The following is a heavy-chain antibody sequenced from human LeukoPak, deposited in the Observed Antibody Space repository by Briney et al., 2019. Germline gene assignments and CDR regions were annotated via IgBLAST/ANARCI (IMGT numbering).Heavy chain of an antibody. CDR3: ASSRYCSGGSCYFDY. Sequence: GGSLRLSCAASGFTVSSNYMNWVRQAPGKGLEWVSAIYSGGSTYYGDPVKGRFTISRDNSKNPLYLQMNSLRAEDTAVYYCASSRYCSGGSCYFDYWGQGALVTVSS. J-gene: IGHJ4*02. V-gene: IGHV3-53*01. D-gene: IGHD2-15*01. CDR1: GFTVSSNY. CDR2: IYSGGST.